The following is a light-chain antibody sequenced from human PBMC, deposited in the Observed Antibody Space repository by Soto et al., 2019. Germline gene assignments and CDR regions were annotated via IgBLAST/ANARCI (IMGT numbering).Light chain of an antibody. CDR1: SSDVGGYNY. CDR3: CPYAGSYTVV. CDR2: DVT. V-gene: IGLV2-11*01. J-gene: IGLJ2*01. Sequence: QSALTQPRSVSGSPGQSVTISCTATSSDVGGYNYVSWYQHHPGKAPKLIIYDVTKRPSGVPDRFSGSKSGNTASLTISGLQAEDEADYHCCPYAGSYTVVFGGGTKVTVL.